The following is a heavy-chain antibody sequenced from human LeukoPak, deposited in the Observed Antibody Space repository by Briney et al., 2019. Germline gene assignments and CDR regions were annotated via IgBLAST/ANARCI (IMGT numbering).Heavy chain of an antibody. D-gene: IGHD6-19*01. CDR2: IIPIFGIA. Sequence: SVKVSCKASGGTFSSYAISWVRQAPGQGLEWMGRIIPIFGIANYAQKFQGRVTITADKSTSTAYMELSSLRSEDTAVYYCARPSYNSGMDWGQGTLVTVSS. CDR1: GGTFSSYA. J-gene: IGHJ4*02. CDR3: ARPSYNSGMD. V-gene: IGHV1-69*04.